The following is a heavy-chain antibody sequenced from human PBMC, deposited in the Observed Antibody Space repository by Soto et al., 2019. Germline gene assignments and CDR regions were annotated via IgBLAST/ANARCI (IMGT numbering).Heavy chain of an antibody. Sequence: GGSLRLSCAASGFTFSSYAMSWARQAPGKGLEWVSGISGSGGSTYYADSVKGRFTISRDNSKNTLYQQMNSLRAEDTAVYYCLKDPCGEYPIWGQGILVTVSS. CDR2: ISGSGGST. CDR3: LKDPCGEYPI. CDR1: GFTFSSYA. J-gene: IGHJ4*02. V-gene: IGHV3-23*01. D-gene: IGHD4-17*01.